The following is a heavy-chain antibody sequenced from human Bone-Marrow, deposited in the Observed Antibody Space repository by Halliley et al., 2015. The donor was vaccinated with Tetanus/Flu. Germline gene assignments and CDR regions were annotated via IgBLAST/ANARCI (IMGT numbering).Heavy chain of an antibody. J-gene: IGHJ5*02. CDR2: KQDGSEK. V-gene: IGHV3-7*03. Sequence: KQDGSEKYYGDSGKGRFTISRDNAKNSLYLQMNSLRDEDTAVYYCAKAEWSDTSMVTGPPASSWGQGTLVTVSS. D-gene: IGHD5-18*01. CDR3: AKAEWSDTSMVTGPPASS.